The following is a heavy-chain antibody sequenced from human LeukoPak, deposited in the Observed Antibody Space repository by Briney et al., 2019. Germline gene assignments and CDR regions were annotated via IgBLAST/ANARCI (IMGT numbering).Heavy chain of an antibody. J-gene: IGHJ4*02. CDR3: ARVSDYDSSGYLFDY. D-gene: IGHD3-22*01. CDR1: KYTFTDYY. CDR2: INPNSGGT. V-gene: IGHV1-2*02. Sequence: ASVKVSCKASKYTFTDYYIHWVRQAPGQGLEWMGWINPNSGGTNYAQKFQGGVTMTRDTSISTAYMELSRLRSDDTAVYYCARVSDYDSSGYLFDYWGQGTLVTVSS.